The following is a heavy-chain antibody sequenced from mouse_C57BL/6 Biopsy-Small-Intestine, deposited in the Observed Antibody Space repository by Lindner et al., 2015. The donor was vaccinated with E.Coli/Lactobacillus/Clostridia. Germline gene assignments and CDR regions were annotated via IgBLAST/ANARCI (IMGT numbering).Heavy chain of an antibody. J-gene: IGHJ3*01. Sequence: VQLQESGPELVKPGDSVKMSCLASGYTFTDYYMDWVKQSHGKSLEWIGYIYPYYGGTNCNQKFKGKATLTVDKSSSTAYMELHSLTSEDSAVYYCARRAYSNYEGVFTYWGQGTLVTVSA. CDR1: GYTFTDYY. CDR3: ARRAYSNYEGVFTY. D-gene: IGHD2-5*01. V-gene: IGHV1-34*02. CDR2: IYPYYGGT.